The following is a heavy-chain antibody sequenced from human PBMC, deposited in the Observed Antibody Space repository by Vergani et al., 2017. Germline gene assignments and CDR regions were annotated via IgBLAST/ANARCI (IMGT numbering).Heavy chain of an antibody. J-gene: IGHJ6*03. D-gene: IGHD4-23*01. CDR1: GFTVSSYG. V-gene: IGHV3-30*02. CDR3: ASSRWTSGYYYYYMDV. Sequence: VQLVESGGGLVQPGGSLRLSCAASGFTVSSYGMHWVRQAPGKGLEWVAFIRYDGSNKYYADSVKGRFTISRDNSKNTLYLQMNSLRAEDTAVYYCASSRWTSGYYYYYMDVWGKGP. CDR2: IRYDGSNK.